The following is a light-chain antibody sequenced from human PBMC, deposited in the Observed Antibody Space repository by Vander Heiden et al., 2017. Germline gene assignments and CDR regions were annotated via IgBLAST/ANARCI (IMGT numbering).Light chain of an antibody. J-gene: IGKJ2*01. CDR3: QLSGRNPPGYT. Sequence: DIQMTPSPSSLSASVGDRVTITCRASQSISSYLNWHQQKSVNALKLLIYAASSLQTGATSRFRRSEDGTHVTLTMSSLQPEDFEAYYCQLSGRNPPGYTLGQGTKMEIK. CDR2: AAS. V-gene: IGKV1-39*01. CDR1: QSISSY.